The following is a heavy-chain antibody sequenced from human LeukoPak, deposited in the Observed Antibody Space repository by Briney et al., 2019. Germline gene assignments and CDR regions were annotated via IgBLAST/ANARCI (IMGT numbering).Heavy chain of an antibody. V-gene: IGHV3-23*01. CDR3: AKGRGPPYYFDF. D-gene: IGHD3-10*01. J-gene: IGHJ4*02. CDR2: ISDSGGDT. CDR1: AFTFSSTA. Sequence: PGGSLRLSHAASAFTFSSTAMSWVRQAPGKGLEWVSTISDSGGDTYYADSVQGRFTISRDKSKNTLFLQMNSLRAEDTAVYYCAKGRGPPYYFDFWGQGTLVTVSS.